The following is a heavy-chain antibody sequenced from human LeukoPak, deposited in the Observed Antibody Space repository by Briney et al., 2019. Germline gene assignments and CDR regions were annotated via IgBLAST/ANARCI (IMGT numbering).Heavy chain of an antibody. D-gene: IGHD3-16*01. CDR1: GGTFSSYA. CDR2: IIPIFGTA. J-gene: IGHJ4*02. Sequence: SVKVSCKASGGTFSSYAISWVRQAPGQGLEWMGRIIPIFGTANYALKFQGRVTITTDESTSTAYMELSSLRSEDTAVYYCARDLTGNFDYWGQGTLVTVSS. V-gene: IGHV1-69*05. CDR3: ARDLTGNFDY.